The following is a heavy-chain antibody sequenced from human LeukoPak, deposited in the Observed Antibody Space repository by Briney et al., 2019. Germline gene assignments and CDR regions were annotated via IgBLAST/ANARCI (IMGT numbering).Heavy chain of an antibody. J-gene: IGHJ4*02. D-gene: IGHD3-22*01. CDR3: ARHPLNYDSSGYYSLYFDY. V-gene: IGHV4-61*08. CDR1: GGSISSGGYY. CDR2: IYYSGST. Sequence: SETLSLTCTVSGGSISSGGYYWSWIRQHPGKGLEWIGYIYYSGSTNYNPSLKSRVTISVDTSKNQFSLKLSSVTAADTAVYYCARHPLNYDSSGYYSLYFDYWGQGTLVTVSS.